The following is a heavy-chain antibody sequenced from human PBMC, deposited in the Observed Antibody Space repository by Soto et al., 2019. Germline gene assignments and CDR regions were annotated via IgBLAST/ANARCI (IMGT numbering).Heavy chain of an antibody. CDR2: ISSSSSYI. CDR1: GFTFSSYS. D-gene: IGHD5-12*01. CDR3: ARCGYDYYFDY. V-gene: IGHV3-21*01. J-gene: IGHJ4*02. Sequence: GGSLRLSCAASGFTFSSYSMNWVRQAPGKGLEWVSSISSSSSYIYYADSVKGRFTISRDNAKNSLYLQMNSLRAEDTVVYYCARCGYDYYFDYWGQGTLVTVSS.